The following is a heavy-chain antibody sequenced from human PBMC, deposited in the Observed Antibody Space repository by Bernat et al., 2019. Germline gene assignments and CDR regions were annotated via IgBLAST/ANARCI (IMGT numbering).Heavy chain of an antibody. CDR1: GFSLSNARMG. D-gene: IGHD6-13*01. V-gene: IGHV2-26*01. CDR2: IFSNDEK. J-gene: IGHJ4*02. CDR3: ARMFRPFDSSSWYYFDY. Sequence: QVTLKESGPVLVKPTETLTLTCTVSGFSLSNARMGVSWIRQPPGKALEWLAHIFSNDEKSYSTSLKSRLTISKDTSKSQVVLTMTNMDPVDTATHYCARMFRPFDSSSWYYFDYWGQGTLVTVSS.